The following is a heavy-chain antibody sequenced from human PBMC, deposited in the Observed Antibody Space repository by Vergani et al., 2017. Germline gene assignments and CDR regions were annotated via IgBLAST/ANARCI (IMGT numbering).Heavy chain of an antibody. CDR2: ISGSVGST. Sequence: EVQLLESGGGLVQPGGSLRLSCAASGFTFSSYAMSWVRQAPGKGLEWVSAISGSVGSTYYADSVKGRFTISRDNSKNTLYLQMNSLRAEDTAVYYCAKSSWWQWLVREPDAFDIWGQGTMVTVSS. CDR1: GFTFSSYA. J-gene: IGHJ3*02. CDR3: AKSSWWQWLVREPDAFDI. V-gene: IGHV3-23*01. D-gene: IGHD6-19*01.